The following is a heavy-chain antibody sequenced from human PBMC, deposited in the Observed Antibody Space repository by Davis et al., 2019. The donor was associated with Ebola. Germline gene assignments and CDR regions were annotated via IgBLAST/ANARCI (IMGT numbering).Heavy chain of an antibody. CDR1: GGSISSSSYY. Sequence: SETLSLTCTVSGGSISSSSYYWGWIRQPPGKGLEWIGEINHSGSTNYNPSLKSRVTISVDTSKNQFSLKLSSVTAADTAVYYCASMMTTVTSGWFDPWGQGTLVTVSS. J-gene: IGHJ5*02. V-gene: IGHV4-39*07. CDR3: ASMMTTVTSGWFDP. D-gene: IGHD4-17*01. CDR2: INHSGST.